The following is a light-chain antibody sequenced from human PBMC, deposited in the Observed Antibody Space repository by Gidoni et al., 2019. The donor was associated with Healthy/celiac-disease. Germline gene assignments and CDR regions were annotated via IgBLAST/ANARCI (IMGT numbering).Light chain of an antibody. V-gene: IGKV1-13*02. CDR2: HAS. CDR3: HHSNSYPQT. CDR1: QGINSA. Sequence: AIQLTQSPSSLSASVGDRVTITCRASQGINSALAWYQQKPGKAPDLLIYHASTLESGVPSRFSGSGAGTDFTPTISSLQPEDFATYYCHHSNSYPQTFXQXTKVEIK. J-gene: IGKJ1*01.